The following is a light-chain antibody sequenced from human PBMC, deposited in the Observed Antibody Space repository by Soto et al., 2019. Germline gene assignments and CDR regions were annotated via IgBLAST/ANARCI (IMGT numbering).Light chain of an antibody. J-gene: IGLJ3*02. Sequence: QSVLTQPASASGTPGQTVTIPCSGSSSNIGGNYVFWYQHLPGTAPKLLIFRNNLRPSGVPDRFSGSKSGTSASLAISGLRSDDEADYYCQAYDNSLGVSVLFGGGTKLTVL. CDR2: RNN. CDR1: SSNIGGNY. CDR3: QAYDNSLGVSVL. V-gene: IGLV1-47*01.